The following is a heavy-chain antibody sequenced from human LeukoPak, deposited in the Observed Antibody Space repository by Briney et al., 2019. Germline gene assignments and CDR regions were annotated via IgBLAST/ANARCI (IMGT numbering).Heavy chain of an antibody. CDR3: TRGGAVAASDY. Sequence: GGSLRLSCEASRFPFNTYGMHWVRQAPGKGLEWVAVISYDGSNKYYADSVKGRFTISRDNSKNTLYLQMNSLRAEDTAVYYCTRGGAVAASDYWGQGTLVTVSS. V-gene: IGHV3-30*12. CDR1: RFPFNTYG. D-gene: IGHD6-19*01. CDR2: ISYDGSNK. J-gene: IGHJ4*02.